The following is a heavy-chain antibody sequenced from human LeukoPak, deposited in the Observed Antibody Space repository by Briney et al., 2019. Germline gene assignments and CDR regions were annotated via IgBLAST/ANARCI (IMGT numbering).Heavy chain of an antibody. V-gene: IGHV4-31*03. Sequence: SQTLSLTCTVSGGSISNGDHYWSWIRQHPGKGLEWIGYIYYSGSTYYNPSLKSRVTISVDRSKNQFSLKLSSVTAADTAVYYCARAQGYGGNSGFDYWGQGTLVTVST. CDR3: ARAQGYGGNSGFDY. D-gene: IGHD4-23*01. CDR2: IYYSGST. J-gene: IGHJ4*02. CDR1: GGSISNGDHY.